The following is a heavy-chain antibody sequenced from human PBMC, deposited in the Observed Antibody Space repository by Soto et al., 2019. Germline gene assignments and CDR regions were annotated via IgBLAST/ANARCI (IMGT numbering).Heavy chain of an antibody. CDR1: GFTVSSNY. CDR3: ARDRDILTGPYIDYYYYGMDV. D-gene: IGHD3-9*01. J-gene: IGHJ6*02. CDR2: IYSGGST. Sequence: PGGSLRLSCAASGFTVSSNYMSWVRQAPGKGLEWVSVIYSGGSTYYADSVKGRFTISRDNSKNTLYLQMNSLRAEDTAVYYCARDRDILTGPYIDYYYYGMDVWGQGTTVTV. V-gene: IGHV3-66*01.